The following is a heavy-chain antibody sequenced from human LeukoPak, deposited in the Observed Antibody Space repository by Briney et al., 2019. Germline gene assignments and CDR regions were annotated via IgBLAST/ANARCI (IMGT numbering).Heavy chain of an antibody. CDR1: GYSISSGYY. CDR2: IYQSGNT. D-gene: IGHD1-26*01. V-gene: IGHV4-38-2*02. Sequence: PSETLSRTCTVSGYSISSGYYWGWIRQPPGKGLAWLGSIYQSGNTYYNPSLKSRVTISVDTSKNQFSLKLSSVTAADTAVYYCARVWKGATDYWGQGTLVTVSS. CDR3: ARVWKGATDY. J-gene: IGHJ4*02.